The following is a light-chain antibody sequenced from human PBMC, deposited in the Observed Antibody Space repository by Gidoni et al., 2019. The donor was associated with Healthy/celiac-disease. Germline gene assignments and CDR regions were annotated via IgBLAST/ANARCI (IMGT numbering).Light chain of an antibody. Sequence: EIVLTQSPATLSLSPGERATLSCRASQSVSSYLAWYQQKPGQAPRLLIYDASNRATGIPARFSGSGSGTDFTLTISSLEPEDFAVYYCQQRSSWLFTFXPXTKVDIK. CDR1: QSVSSY. J-gene: IGKJ3*01. V-gene: IGKV3-11*01. CDR3: QQRSSWLFT. CDR2: DAS.